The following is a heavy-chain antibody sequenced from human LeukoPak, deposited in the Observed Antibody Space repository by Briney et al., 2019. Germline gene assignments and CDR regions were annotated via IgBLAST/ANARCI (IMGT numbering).Heavy chain of an antibody. CDR3: ARDGDYYDRSGYSDY. Sequence: ASVKVSCKASGYTLTSYGISWVRQAPGQGLEWMGWISAYNGNTNYAQKLQGRVTMTTDTSTSTAYMELTSLRSDDTAVYYCARDGDYYDRSGYSDYWGQGTLVTVSS. D-gene: IGHD3-22*01. J-gene: IGHJ4*02. CDR1: GYTLTSYG. CDR2: ISAYNGNT. V-gene: IGHV1-18*01.